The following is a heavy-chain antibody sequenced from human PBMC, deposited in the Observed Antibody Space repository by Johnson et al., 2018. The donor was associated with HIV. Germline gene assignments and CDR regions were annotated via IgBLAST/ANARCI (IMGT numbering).Heavy chain of an antibody. D-gene: IGHD3-10*01. V-gene: IGHV3-11*04. CDR3: ARAPEVRVVDAFDV. CDR2: ISSSGNSM. CDR1: GFTVSSNY. Sequence: QMLLVESGGGLVQPGGSLRLSCAASGFTVSSNYMSWIRQAPGKGLEWVSYISSSGNSMYYADSVKGRFTISRDNAKNSLYLQMNILRAEDTAVYYCARAPEVRVVDAFDVWGQGTMVTVSS. J-gene: IGHJ3*01.